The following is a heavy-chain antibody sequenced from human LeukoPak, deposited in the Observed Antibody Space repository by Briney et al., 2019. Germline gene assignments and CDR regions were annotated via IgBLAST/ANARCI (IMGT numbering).Heavy chain of an antibody. CDR3: ARVWATYYYGSGSYAQFDY. Sequence: SETLSLTCAVYGGSFSGYYWSWIRQPPGKGLEWIGEINHSGSTNYNPSLKSRVTISVDTSKNQFSLKLSSVTAADTAVYYCARVWATYYYGSGSYAQFDYWGQGTLVTVSS. CDR2: INHSGST. CDR1: GGSFSGYY. V-gene: IGHV4-34*01. D-gene: IGHD3-10*01. J-gene: IGHJ4*02.